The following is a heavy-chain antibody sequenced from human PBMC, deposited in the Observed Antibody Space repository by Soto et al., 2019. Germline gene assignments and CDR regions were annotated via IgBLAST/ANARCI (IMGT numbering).Heavy chain of an antibody. V-gene: IGHV3-21*03. CDR3: ARRKQRLVDYHGTDA. D-gene: IGHD6-13*01. CDR2: ISSSSSYI. Sequence: GGSLRLSCAASGFTFSSYSMNWVRQAPGKGLEWVSSISSSSSYIYYADSVKGRFTISRDNAKNSLYLQMNSLRAEDTAVYYCARRKQRLVDYHGTDAWCKGATGAVXS. CDR1: GFTFSSYS. J-gene: IGHJ6*04.